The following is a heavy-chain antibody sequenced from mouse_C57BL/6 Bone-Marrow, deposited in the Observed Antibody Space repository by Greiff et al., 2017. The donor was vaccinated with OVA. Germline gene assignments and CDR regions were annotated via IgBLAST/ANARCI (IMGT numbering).Heavy chain of an antibody. J-gene: IGHJ2*01. CDR3: TSPGKYYFDY. D-gene: IGHD1-3*01. V-gene: IGHV6-6*01. CDR1: GFTFSDAW. Sequence: EVQLQESGGGLVQPGGSMKLSCAASGFTFSDAWMDWVRQSPEKGLEWVAEIRHKANNHATYYAESVKGRFTISRDDSKSSVYLQMNSLRAEDTGIYYCTSPGKYYFDYWGQGTTLTVSS. CDR2: IRHKANNHAT.